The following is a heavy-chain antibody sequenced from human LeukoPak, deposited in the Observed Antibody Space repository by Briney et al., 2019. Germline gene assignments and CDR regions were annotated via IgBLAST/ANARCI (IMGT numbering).Heavy chain of an antibody. CDR1: GGSISSGGYY. V-gene: IGHV4-31*03. J-gene: IGHJ5*02. Sequence: SQTLSLTCTVSGGSISSGGYYWSWIRQHPGKGLEWIGYIYYSGSTYYNPSLESRVTISVDTSKNQFSLKLSSVTAADTAVYYCARLGGYCSSTSCYTGWFDPWGQGTLVTVSS. D-gene: IGHD2-2*02. CDR2: IYYSGST. CDR3: ARLGGYCSSTSCYTGWFDP.